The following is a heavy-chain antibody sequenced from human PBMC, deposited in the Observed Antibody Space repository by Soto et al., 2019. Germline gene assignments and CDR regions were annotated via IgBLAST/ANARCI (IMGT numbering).Heavy chain of an antibody. V-gene: IGHV3-72*01. J-gene: IGHJ4*02. CDR3: TRVGLGSSRSADY. CDR1: GFTFSDHS. CDR2: IKNKANSYTT. Sequence: EVQLVESGGGLVQPEGSLRLSCAASGFTFSDHSMDWVRQAPGKGLEWVGRIKNKANSYTTEYAAPVKGRFIISTDDSNNSVFLQMNRLKTDDSAVYDGTRVGLGSSRSADYWGQCILFTVSS. D-gene: IGHD6-19*01.